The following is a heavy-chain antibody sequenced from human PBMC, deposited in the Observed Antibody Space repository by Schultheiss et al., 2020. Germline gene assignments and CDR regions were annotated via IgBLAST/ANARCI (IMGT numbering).Heavy chain of an antibody. CDR3: AKGVGN. D-gene: IGHD2-15*01. V-gene: IGHV3-9*01. CDR1: GFTFDDYA. J-gene: IGHJ4*02. Sequence: SLRLSCAASGFTFDDYAMHWVRQAPGKGLEWVSGISWNSGSIGYADSVKGRFTISRDNAKNSLYLQMNSLRAEDTALYYCAKGVGNWGQGTLVTVSS. CDR2: ISWNSGSI.